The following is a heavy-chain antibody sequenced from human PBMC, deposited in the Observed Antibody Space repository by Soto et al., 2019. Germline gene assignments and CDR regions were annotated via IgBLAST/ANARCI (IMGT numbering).Heavy chain of an antibody. CDR1: GGTFSSYA. CDR2: IIPIFGTA. V-gene: IGHV1-69*13. Sequence: RASVKVSCKASGGTFSSYAISWVRQAPGQGLEWMGGIIPIFGTANYAQKFQGRVTITADQSTSTAYMELSSLRSEDTAVYYCARDLKYSSFLTKSYYYGMDVWGQGTTVTVSS. CDR3: ARDLKYSSFLTKSYYYGMDV. D-gene: IGHD6-6*01. J-gene: IGHJ6*02.